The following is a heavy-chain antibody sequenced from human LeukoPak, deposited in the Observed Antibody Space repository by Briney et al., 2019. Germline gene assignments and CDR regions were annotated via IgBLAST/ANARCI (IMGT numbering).Heavy chain of an antibody. V-gene: IGHV3-23*01. CDR1: GFTFSSYA. Sequence: GGSLRLSCAASGFTFSSYAMSWVRQAPGKGLEWVSAISGSGGSTYYADSVKGRFTISRDNSKNTLYLQMNSLRAEDTAVYYCAKDQSRDSSGWYPRYWYFDLWGRGTLVTVSS. J-gene: IGHJ2*01. D-gene: IGHD6-19*01. CDR2: ISGSGGST. CDR3: AKDQSRDSSGWYPRYWYFDL.